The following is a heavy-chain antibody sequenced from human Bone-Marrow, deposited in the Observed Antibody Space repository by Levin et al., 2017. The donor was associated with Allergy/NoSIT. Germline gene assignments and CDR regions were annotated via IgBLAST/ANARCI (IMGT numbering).Heavy chain of an antibody. J-gene: IGHJ4*02. V-gene: IGHV4-39*01. Sequence: SQTLSLTCTVSGGSITTTSYYWGWLRQPPEKGLEWIAIFSHSGTTFYNSSLKSRLTISEDASKNQFSLRLTSVTTADTALYYCARLGDTPMAFDLWGQGTHVTVSS. CDR2: FSHSGTT. CDR3: ARLGDTPMAFDL. CDR1: GGSITTTSYY. D-gene: IGHD5-18*01.